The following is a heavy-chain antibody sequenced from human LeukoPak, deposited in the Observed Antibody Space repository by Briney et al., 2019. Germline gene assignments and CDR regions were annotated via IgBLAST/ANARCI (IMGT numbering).Heavy chain of an antibody. J-gene: IGHJ5*02. V-gene: IGHV2-5*01. CDR1: GFSLSTSGVG. CDR2: IYWNDDK. D-gene: IGHD4-23*01. CDR3: VYRQTSSGMAVGNWFDP. Sequence: SGPTLVKPTQTLTLTCTFSGFSLSTSGVGVGWIRQPPGKALEWLALIYWNDDKRYSPSLKSRLTITKDTSKNQVVLTMTNMDPVDTATYYCVYRQTSSGMAVGNWFDPWGQGTLVTVSS.